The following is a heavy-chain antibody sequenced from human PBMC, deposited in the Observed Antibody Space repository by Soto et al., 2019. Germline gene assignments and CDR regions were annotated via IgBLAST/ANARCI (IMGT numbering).Heavy chain of an antibody. CDR1: GYTFTSYG. V-gene: IGHV1-18*01. CDR2: ISAYNGNT. CDR3: ARVGPAKFPRDYYGSGSTNWFDP. J-gene: IGHJ5*02. D-gene: IGHD3-10*01. Sequence: ASVKVSCKASGYTFTSYGISWVRQAPGQGLEWKGWISAYNGNTNYAQKLQGRVTMTTDTSTSTAYMELRSLRSDDTAVYYCARVGPAKFPRDYYGSGSTNWFDPWGQGTLVTVSS.